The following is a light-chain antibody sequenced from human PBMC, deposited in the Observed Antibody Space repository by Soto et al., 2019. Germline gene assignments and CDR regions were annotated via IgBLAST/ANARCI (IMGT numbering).Light chain of an antibody. CDR3: QQYNNWPYIT. CDR2: GAS. Sequence: EIVMTQSPATLSVSPGERATLSCRARQSVSSNLAWYQQKPGQAPRLLIFGASTRATGIPDSFSGSGSGTEFTLTISSLQSEDFAVYYCQQYNNWPYITFGQGTRLEIK. CDR1: QSVSSN. V-gene: IGKV3-15*01. J-gene: IGKJ5*01.